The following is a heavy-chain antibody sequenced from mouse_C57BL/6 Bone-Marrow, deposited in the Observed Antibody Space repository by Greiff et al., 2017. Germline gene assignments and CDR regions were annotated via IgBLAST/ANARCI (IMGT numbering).Heavy chain of an antibody. CDR3: ARSNWAHYYCDD. Sequence: VQLQQPGAELVKPGASVKMSCKASGYTFTSYWITWVKQRPGQGLEWIGDIYPGRGSTNYNEKFKSKATLTVDTSSSTAYMQLSSLTSEDAAVYFCARSNWAHYYCDDWGQGTTLTVAS. J-gene: IGHJ2*01. V-gene: IGHV1-55*01. CDR1: GYTFTSYW. D-gene: IGHD4-1*01. CDR2: IYPGRGST.